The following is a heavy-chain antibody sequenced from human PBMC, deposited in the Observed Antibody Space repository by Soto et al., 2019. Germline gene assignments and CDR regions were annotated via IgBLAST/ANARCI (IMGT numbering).Heavy chain of an antibody. J-gene: IGHJ6*03. CDR3: ARGGVYEYIWGSATYHYMDV. V-gene: IGHV4-34*01. CDR1: GGSFRGYN. CDR2: INHSGST. D-gene: IGHD3-16*01. Sequence: SETLSLTCAVYGGSFRGYNWTWIRQTPGKGLEWIGEINHSGSTNYNPSLKSRVTMSVDTSKSQFSLKLSSVAAADTAVYYCARGGVYEYIWGSATYHYMDVWGKGTTVTVSS.